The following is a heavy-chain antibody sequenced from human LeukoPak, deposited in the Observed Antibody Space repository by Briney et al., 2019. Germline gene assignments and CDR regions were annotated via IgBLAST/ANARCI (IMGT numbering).Heavy chain of an antibody. J-gene: IGHJ4*02. Sequence: SETLSLTCTVSGGSIGSNYWTWIRQPPGKGLEYIGYIYYTGGTNYNPSLRSRVTMSVDTSKNQFSLKLSSVTAADTAVYFCAKYGNSGWVIDCWGQGTLVTVSS. CDR3: AKYGNSGWVIDC. V-gene: IGHV4-59*08. CDR2: IYYTGGT. D-gene: IGHD6-19*01. CDR1: GGSIGSNY.